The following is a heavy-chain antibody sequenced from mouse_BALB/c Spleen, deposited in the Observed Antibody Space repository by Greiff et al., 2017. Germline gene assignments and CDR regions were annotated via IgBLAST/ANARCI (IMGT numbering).Heavy chain of an antibody. J-gene: IGHJ4*01. CDR3: ARGGDDYDERGVGDAMDY. CDR1: GYTFSSYW. D-gene: IGHD2-4*01. V-gene: IGHV1-9*01. CDR2: ILPGSGST. Sequence: QVQLKQSGAELMKPGASVKISCKATGYTFSSYWIEWVKQRPGHGLEWIGEILPGSGSTNYNEKFKGKATFTADTSSNTAYMQLSSLTSEDSAVYYCARGGDDYDERGVGDAMDYWGQGTSVTVSS.